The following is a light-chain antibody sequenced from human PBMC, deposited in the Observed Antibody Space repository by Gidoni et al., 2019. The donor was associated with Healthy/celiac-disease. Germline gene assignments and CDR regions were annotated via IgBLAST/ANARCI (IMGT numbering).Light chain of an antibody. CDR3: QQYYSTLFT. V-gene: IGKV4-1*01. CDR1: QSVLYSSNNKNY. J-gene: IGKJ3*01. Sequence: DIVMTQSPDSLAVSLGEGATINCKSSQSVLYSSNNKNYLAWYQQKPGQPPKLLIYWASTRESGVPDLFSGRGSGTDFTLTISSLQAEDVAVYYCQQYYSTLFTFXPXTKVDIK. CDR2: WAS.